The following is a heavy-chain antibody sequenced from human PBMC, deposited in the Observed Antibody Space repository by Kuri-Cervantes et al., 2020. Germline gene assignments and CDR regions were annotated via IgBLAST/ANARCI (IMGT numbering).Heavy chain of an antibody. Sequence: GGSLRLSCAASGFTFSSYGMHWVRQAPGKGLEWVAVISYDGSNKYYADSVKGRFTISGDNSKNTLYLQMNSLRAEDTAVYYCARGGLGRDGYNFLYWGQGTLVTVSS. CDR2: ISYDGSNK. J-gene: IGHJ4*02. D-gene: IGHD5-24*01. V-gene: IGHV3-30*03. CDR3: ARGGLGRDGYNFLY. CDR1: GFTFSSYG.